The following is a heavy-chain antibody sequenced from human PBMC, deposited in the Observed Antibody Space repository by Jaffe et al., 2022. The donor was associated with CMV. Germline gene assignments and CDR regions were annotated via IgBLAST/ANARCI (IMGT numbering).Heavy chain of an antibody. D-gene: IGHD3-9*01. J-gene: IGHJ6*02. CDR2: IYYSTNVPGRT. CDR1: GGSINSGGYY. CDR3: ARDRGRLVDGYYYGLDV. Sequence: QVHLQESGPGLVRPSQTLSLTCSVSGGSINSGGYYWTWMRRHPGKGLEWIGHIYYSTNVPGRTNYTPSLKGRLTISLDTSKNQFSLRLDSVTAADTAVYICARDRGRLVDGYYYGLDVWGQGTTVTVSS. V-gene: IGHV4-31*03.